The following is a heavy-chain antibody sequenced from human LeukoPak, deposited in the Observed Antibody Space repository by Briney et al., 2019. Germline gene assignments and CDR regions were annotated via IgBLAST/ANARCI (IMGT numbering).Heavy chain of an antibody. Sequence: ASVKVSCKASGGTFSSHAISWVRQAPGQGLEWMGGIIPILGTTNYAQKFQGRVTIIADESTGTAYMVLSSLSSEDTAVYYCARTRDYYENSRYTLLQDWGQGTLVTVSS. D-gene: IGHD3-22*01. CDR2: IIPILGTT. V-gene: IGHV1-69*13. CDR3: ARTRDYYENSRYTLLQD. CDR1: GGTFSSHA. J-gene: IGHJ1*01.